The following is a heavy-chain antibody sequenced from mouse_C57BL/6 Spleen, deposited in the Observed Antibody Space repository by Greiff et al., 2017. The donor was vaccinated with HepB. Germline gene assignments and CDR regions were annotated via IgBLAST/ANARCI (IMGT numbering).Heavy chain of an antibody. D-gene: IGHD1-1*01. J-gene: IGHJ3*01. Sequence: EVQLQQSGPELVKPGASVKISCKASGYSFTGYYMNWVKQSPEKSLEWIGEINPSTGGTTYNQKFKAKATLTVDKSSSTAYMQLKSLTSEDSAVYYCARGTVVAPGFAYWGQGTLVTVSA. CDR2: INPSTGGT. V-gene: IGHV1-42*01. CDR3: ARGTVVAPGFAY. CDR1: GYSFTGYY.